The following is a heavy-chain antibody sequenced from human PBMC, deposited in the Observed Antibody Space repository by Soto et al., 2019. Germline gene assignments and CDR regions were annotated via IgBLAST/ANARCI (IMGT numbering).Heavy chain of an antibody. Sequence: QVQLVESGGGVVQPGRSLRLSCAASGFTFSSYAMHWVRQAPGKGLEWVAVLSYDGSNKYYADSVKGRFTISRDNSKNTVYLQMNSLRAEDTAVYYCARGVSIAVAGTGGHFDYWGQGTLVTVSS. CDR1: GFTFSSYA. D-gene: IGHD6-19*01. V-gene: IGHV3-30-3*01. CDR2: LSYDGSNK. CDR3: ARGVSIAVAGTGGHFDY. J-gene: IGHJ4*02.